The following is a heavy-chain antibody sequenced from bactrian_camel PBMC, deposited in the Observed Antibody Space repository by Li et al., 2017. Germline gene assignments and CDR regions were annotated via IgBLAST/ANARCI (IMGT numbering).Heavy chain of an antibody. CDR1: GSTAGLYC. D-gene: IGHD1*01. Sequence: VQLVESGGGSVQAGGSLTLTCEVSGSTAGLYCLGWFRQMPNKRREGVASIDRNGWTRYDDSVKGRFTVSQDNPKNTVYLQMTKLKTEDTAVYYCVADAFCAYGVADIFAYNIRGQRTQVTVS. J-gene: IGHJ4*01. CDR2: IDRNGWT. CDR3: VADAFCAYGVADIFAYNI. V-gene: IGHV3S9*01.